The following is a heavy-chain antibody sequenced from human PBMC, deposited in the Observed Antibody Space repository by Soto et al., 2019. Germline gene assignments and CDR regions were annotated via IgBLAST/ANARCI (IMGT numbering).Heavy chain of an antibody. CDR2: INHSGST. J-gene: IGHJ4*02. CDR3: ARGSSYYDYIWGSYRPTRLDY. Sequence: QVQLQQWGAGLLKPSETLSLTCAVYGGSFSGYYWSWIRQPPGKGLEWIGEINHSGSTNYNPSLKSRVTISVDTSKNQFSLKLSSVTAADTAVYYCARGSSYYDYIWGSYRPTRLDYWGKGTLVTVSS. D-gene: IGHD3-16*02. CDR1: GGSFSGYY. V-gene: IGHV4-34*01.